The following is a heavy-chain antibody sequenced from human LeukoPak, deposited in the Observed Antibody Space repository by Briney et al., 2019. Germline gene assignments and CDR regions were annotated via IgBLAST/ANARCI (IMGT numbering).Heavy chain of an antibody. D-gene: IGHD6-13*01. CDR3: ARGPGRGIAAASNAFDI. J-gene: IGHJ3*02. CDR2: IYYSGST. V-gene: IGHV4-59*01. Sequence: SETLSLTCTVSGGSISSYYWSWIRQPPGKGLEWIGYIYYSGSTNYNPSLKSRVTISVDTSKNQFSLKLSSVTAADTAVYYCARGPGRGIAAASNAFDIWGQGTMVTVSS. CDR1: GGSISSYY.